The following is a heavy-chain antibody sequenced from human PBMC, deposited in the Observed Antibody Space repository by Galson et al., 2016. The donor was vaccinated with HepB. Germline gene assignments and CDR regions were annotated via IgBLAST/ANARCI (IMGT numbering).Heavy chain of an antibody. V-gene: IGHV3-74*03. Sequence: SLRLSCAASGFTFSGYWMHWVRQAPGKGLVWVSRINSDGTSTKYADSVKGRFTISRDNAKNTGYLQMNSLSVEATAMYYCARWINPPYYGLDVWGQGTTVTVSS. D-gene: IGHD3-16*01. J-gene: IGHJ6*02. CDR1: GFTFSGYW. CDR3: ARWINPPYYGLDV. CDR2: INSDGTST.